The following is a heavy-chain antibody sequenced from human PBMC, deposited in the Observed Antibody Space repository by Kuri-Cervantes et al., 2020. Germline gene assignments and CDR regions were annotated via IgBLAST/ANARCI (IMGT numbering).Heavy chain of an antibody. Sequence: ASENVSCKVSGYTLTELSMHRVRQAPGTRLEGMGGFDPEDGETIYAQTFQGRVTMTEDTSTDTAYMELSSLRSEDTAVYYCATERGWGRDYWGQGTLVTVSS. CDR2: FDPEDGET. D-gene: IGHD6-19*01. CDR1: GYTLTELS. V-gene: IGHV1-24*01. J-gene: IGHJ4*02. CDR3: ATERGWGRDY.